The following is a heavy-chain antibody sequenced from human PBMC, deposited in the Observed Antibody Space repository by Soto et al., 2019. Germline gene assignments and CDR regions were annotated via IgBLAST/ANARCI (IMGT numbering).Heavy chain of an antibody. Sequence: ASVKVSCKASGYTFTSYYMHWVRQARGQGLEWMGIINPSGGGTSYAQKFQGRVTMTSDKSTSTAYTELSSLRSEATAVYYCARDSGPLSSGYYDAFDIWG. V-gene: IGHV1-46*01. CDR1: GYTFTSYY. CDR3: ARDSGPLSSGYYDAFDI. D-gene: IGHD3-22*01. J-gene: IGHJ3*02. CDR2: INPSGGGT.